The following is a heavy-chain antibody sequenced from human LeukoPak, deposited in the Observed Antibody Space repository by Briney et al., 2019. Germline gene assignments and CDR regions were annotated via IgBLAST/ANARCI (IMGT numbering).Heavy chain of an antibody. CDR3: AKEVVSGMDV. Sequence: AGGSLRLSCAVSGVTFSIYGMHWVRQARGRGLEWVTFIRYDGSNDYYADSVKGRFTISRDNSKNTLYLQMNSLRAEDTAVYYCAKEVVSGMDVWGKGTTVTVSS. D-gene: IGHD1-26*01. CDR1: GVTFSIYG. J-gene: IGHJ6*04. V-gene: IGHV3-30*02. CDR2: IRYDGSND.